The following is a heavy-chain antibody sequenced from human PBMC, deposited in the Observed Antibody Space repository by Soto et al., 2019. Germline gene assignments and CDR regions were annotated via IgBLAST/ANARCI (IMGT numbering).Heavy chain of an antibody. CDR3: AKGEDYYDSSGYFLSPPLFDY. CDR2: ISGSGGST. Sequence: EVQLLESGGGLVQPGGSLRLSCAASGFTFSSYAMSWVRQAPGKGLEWVSAISGSGGSTYYADSVKGRFTISRDNSKNTLYLQMNSLRAEDTAVYYCAKGEDYYDSSGYFLSPPLFDYWGQGTLVTVSS. D-gene: IGHD3-22*01. V-gene: IGHV3-23*01. CDR1: GFTFSSYA. J-gene: IGHJ4*02.